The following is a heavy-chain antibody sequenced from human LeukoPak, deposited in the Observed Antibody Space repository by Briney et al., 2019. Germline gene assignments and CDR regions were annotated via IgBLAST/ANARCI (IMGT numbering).Heavy chain of an antibody. V-gene: IGHV3-7*01. D-gene: IGHD2-8*02. CDR1: GFTFSNYW. CDR2: IKQDGSDK. CDR3: ARGVPTGVDYFDY. J-gene: IGHJ4*02. Sequence: PGGSLRLSCAASGFTFSNYWMTWVRQAPGRGLEWVAVIKQDGSDKYYVDSVKGRFTISRDNAKNSLYLQMNSLRAEDTAVYYCARGVPTGVDYFDYWGQGTLVTVSS.